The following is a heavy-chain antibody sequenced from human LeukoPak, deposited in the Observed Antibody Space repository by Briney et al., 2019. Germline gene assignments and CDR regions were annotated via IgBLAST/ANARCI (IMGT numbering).Heavy chain of an antibody. V-gene: IGHV4-30-4*08. J-gene: IGHJ4*02. CDR2: IYYSGST. CDR1: GGSISSGDYY. Sequence: PLETLSLTCTVSGGSISSGDYYWSWIRQPPGKGLEWIGYIYYSGSTYYNPSLKSRVTISVDTSKNQFSLKLSSVTAADTAVYYCARVGKYCGGDCYSVKYWGQGILVTVSS. CDR3: ARVGKYCGGDCYSVKY. D-gene: IGHD2-21*01.